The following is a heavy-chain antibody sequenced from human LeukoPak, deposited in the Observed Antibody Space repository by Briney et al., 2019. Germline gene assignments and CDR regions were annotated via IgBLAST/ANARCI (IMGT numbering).Heavy chain of an antibody. Sequence: ASVKVSSKASGYTFTSYYMHWVRQAPGQGLEWMGIINPSGGSTSYAQKFQGRVTMTRDTPTSTVYMELSSLRSEDTAVYYCARDLTVVTPGYYFDYWGQGTLVTVSS. CDR2: INPSGGST. CDR3: ARDLTVVTPGYYFDY. D-gene: IGHD4-23*01. CDR1: GYTFTSYY. V-gene: IGHV1-46*01. J-gene: IGHJ4*02.